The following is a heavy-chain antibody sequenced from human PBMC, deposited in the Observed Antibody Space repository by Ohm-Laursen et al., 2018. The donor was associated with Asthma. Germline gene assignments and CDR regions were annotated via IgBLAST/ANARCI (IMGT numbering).Heavy chain of an antibody. Sequence: SLRLSCTASGFTFSSYAMSWVRQAPGKGLEWVSSISSRSSYIYYADSVKGRFTISRDNSKNTLYLQMSSLRADDTAVYYCAKELSGSYYKAAFDYWGQGTLVTVSS. CDR3: AKELSGSYYKAAFDY. CDR2: ISSRSSYI. CDR1: GFTFSSYA. J-gene: IGHJ4*02. V-gene: IGHV3-21*01. D-gene: IGHD1-26*01.